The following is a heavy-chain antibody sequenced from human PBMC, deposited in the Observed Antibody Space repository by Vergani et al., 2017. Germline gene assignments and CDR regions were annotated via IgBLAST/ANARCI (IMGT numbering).Heavy chain of an antibody. CDR1: GYTFTGYY. CDR2: INPNSGGT. V-gene: IGHV1-2*02. D-gene: IGHD6-19*01. J-gene: IGHJ4*02. Sequence: QVQLVQSGAEVKKPGASVKVSCKASGYTFTGYYMHWVRQAPGQGLEWMGWINPNSGGTNYAQKFQGRVTMTRDTSISTAYMELSRLRSDDTAVYYCARDIAGGTLEGAVAAYWGQGTLVTVSS. CDR3: ARDIAGGTLEGAVAAY.